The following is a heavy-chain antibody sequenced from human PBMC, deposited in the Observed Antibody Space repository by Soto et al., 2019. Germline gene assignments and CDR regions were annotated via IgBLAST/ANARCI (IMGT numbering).Heavy chain of an antibody. CDR1: GGSFSGYS. CDR3: ARGGGVKVVGPAAITGGMDV. V-gene: IGHV4-34*01. J-gene: IGHJ6*02. Sequence: PSETLSLTCAVYGGSFSGYSWSWIRQPPGKGLEWIGEINHSGSTNYNPSLKSRVTISVDTSKSQFSLKLSAVTAADTDVYYCARGGGVKVVGPAAITGGMDVWGQGTTVTVSS. CDR2: INHSGST. D-gene: IGHD2-2*02.